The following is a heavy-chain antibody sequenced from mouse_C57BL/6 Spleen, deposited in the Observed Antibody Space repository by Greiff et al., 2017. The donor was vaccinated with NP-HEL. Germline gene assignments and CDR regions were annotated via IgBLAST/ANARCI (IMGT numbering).Heavy chain of an antibody. CDR1: GFTFSDYG. J-gene: IGHJ1*03. Sequence: EVNVVESGGGLVKPGGSLKLSCAASGFTFSDYGMHWVRQAPEKGLEWVAYISSGSSTIYYADTVKGRFTISRDNAKNTLFLQMTSLRSEDTAMYYCARAVYYGSTSYWYFDVWGTGTTVTVSS. CDR3: ARAVYYGSTSYWYFDV. V-gene: IGHV5-17*01. CDR2: ISSGSSTI. D-gene: IGHD1-1*01.